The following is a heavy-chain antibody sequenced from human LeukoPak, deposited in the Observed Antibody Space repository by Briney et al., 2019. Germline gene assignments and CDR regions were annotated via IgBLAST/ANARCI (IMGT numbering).Heavy chain of an antibody. CDR3: ARASYKQWLVPGDY. CDR2: ISAYNGNT. V-gene: IGHV1-18*01. CDR1: GYTFTSYG. D-gene: IGHD6-19*01. Sequence: ASVKVSCKASGYTFTSYGISWVRQAPGQGLEWVGWISAYNGNTNYAQKLQGRVTMTTDTSTSTAYMELRSLRSDDTAVYYCARASYKQWLVPGDYWGQGTLVTVSS. J-gene: IGHJ4*02.